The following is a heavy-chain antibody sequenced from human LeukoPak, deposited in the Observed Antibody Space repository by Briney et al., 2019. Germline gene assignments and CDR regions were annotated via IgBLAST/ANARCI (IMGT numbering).Heavy chain of an antibody. D-gene: IGHD6-13*01. Sequence: GGSLRLSCAASGFTFNRYALSWVRQAPGKGLEWVSDISGGGGSLFYADSVKGRFTISRDNSKNTLYLQMNRLRAEDTAVYLCAKVIAAAASYYFEYWGQGTLVTVSS. J-gene: IGHJ4*02. V-gene: IGHV3-23*01. CDR3: AKVIAAAASYYFEY. CDR1: GFTFNRYA. CDR2: ISGGGGSL.